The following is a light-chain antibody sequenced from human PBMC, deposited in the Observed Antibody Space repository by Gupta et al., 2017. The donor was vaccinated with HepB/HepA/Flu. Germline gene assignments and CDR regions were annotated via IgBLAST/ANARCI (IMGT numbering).Light chain of an antibody. J-gene: IGLJ2*01. CDR1: KLGEKY. Sequence: SYELTQPPSVSVSPGQTASITCSGDKLGEKYACWYQQKPAKSAVRCIYQDSKRPSGIPERFYGSNYGTTVTMNISGTQAVEESYYYCPEWESSTWVFGGGTKLTVL. V-gene: IGLV3-1*01. CDR2: QDS. CDR3: PEWESSTWV.